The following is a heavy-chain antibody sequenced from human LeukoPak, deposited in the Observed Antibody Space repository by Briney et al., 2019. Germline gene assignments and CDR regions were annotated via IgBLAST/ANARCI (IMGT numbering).Heavy chain of an antibody. CDR2: ISSSSSYI. CDR3: ASAGGSCCDCGY. D-gene: IGHD2-15*01. CDR1: GFTVSSNY. V-gene: IGHV3-21*01. Sequence: PGGSLRLSCAASGFTVSSNYMSWVRQAPGKGLEWVSSISSSSSYIYYADSVKGRFTISRDNAKNSLYLQMNSLRAEDTAVYYCASAGGSCCDCGYWGQGTLVTVSS. J-gene: IGHJ4*02.